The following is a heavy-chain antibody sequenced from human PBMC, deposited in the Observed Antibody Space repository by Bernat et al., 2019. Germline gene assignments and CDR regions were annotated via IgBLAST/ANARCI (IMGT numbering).Heavy chain of an antibody. CDR1: GGSISSGGYY. D-gene: IGHD6-19*01. CDR2: IYYSGST. V-gene: IGHV4-31*03. J-gene: IGHJ5*02. Sequence: QVQLQESGPGLVKPSQTLSLTCTVSGGSISSGGYYWSWIRQPPGKGLEWIGYIYYSGSTYYNPSLKSRVTISVDTSKNQFSLKLSSVTAADTAVYYCASNAVAGEDWFDPWGQGTLVTVSS. CDR3: ASNAVAGEDWFDP.